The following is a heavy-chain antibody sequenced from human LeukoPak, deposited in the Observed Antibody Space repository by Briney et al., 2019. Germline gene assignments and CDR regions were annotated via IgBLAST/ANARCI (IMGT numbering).Heavy chain of an antibody. CDR2: ISAYNGNT. V-gene: IGHV1-18*01. CDR3: ARDACSSTSCYKSVDY. CDR1: GYTFTSYG. Sequence: ASVKVSCKASGYTFTSYGISWVRQAPGQGLEWMGWISAYNGNTNYAQKLQGRVTMTTDTSTGTAYMELRSLRSDDTAVYYCARDACSSTSCYKSVDYWGQGTLVTVSS. J-gene: IGHJ4*02. D-gene: IGHD2-2*02.